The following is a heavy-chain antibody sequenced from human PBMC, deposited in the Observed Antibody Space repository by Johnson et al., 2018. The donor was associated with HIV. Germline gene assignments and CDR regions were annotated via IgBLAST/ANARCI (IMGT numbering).Heavy chain of an antibody. J-gene: IGHJ3*01. CDR2: MWYDGTKK. V-gene: IGHV3-33*03. CDR3: AKDRTNFGYDAFDL. Sequence: QVQLVESGGGLVQPGGSLRLSCAASGFTFDDYGMSWVRQAPGKGLEWVAGMWYDGTKKNYADSVKGRFTISRDNAKNSLYLQMNSLRAEDTAVYYCAKDRTNFGYDAFDLWGQGTMVTVSS. CDR1: GFTFDDYG. D-gene: IGHD3-22*01.